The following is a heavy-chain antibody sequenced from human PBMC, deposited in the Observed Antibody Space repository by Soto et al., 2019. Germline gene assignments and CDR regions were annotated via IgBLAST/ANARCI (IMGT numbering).Heavy chain of an antibody. J-gene: IGHJ4*02. V-gene: IGHV3-23*01. D-gene: IGHD2-21*02. CDR1: GFTFSRDG. CDR3: ARVLRDMAAIPTVDY. Sequence: EVQLLESGGGLVQAGGSLRLSCAASGFTFSRDGMSWVRQAPGKGLEWVSLITDNGGSTYYADSVKGRFTISRDNTKNTLFLQMNSLRAEDTAVYYCARVLRDMAAIPTVDYWGQGTLVTVSS. CDR2: ITDNGGST.